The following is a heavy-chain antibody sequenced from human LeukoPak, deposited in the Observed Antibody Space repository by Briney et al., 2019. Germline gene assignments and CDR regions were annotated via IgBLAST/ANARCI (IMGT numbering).Heavy chain of an antibody. Sequence: ASVKVSCKASGYTFTGHYMHWVRQAPGQGLGWMGWINPNSGGTNYAQKFQGRVTMTRDTSISTAYMELSRLRSDDTAVYSCARVARKYSSGWYGVDPWGQGTLVTVSS. V-gene: IGHV1-2*02. CDR2: INPNSGGT. CDR3: ARVARKYSSGWYGVDP. D-gene: IGHD6-19*01. CDR1: GYTFTGHY. J-gene: IGHJ5*02.